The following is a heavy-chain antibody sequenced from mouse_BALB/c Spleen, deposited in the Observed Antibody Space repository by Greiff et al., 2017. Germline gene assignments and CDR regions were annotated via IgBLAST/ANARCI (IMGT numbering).Heavy chain of an antibody. CDR3: ARRSTMIPMDY. J-gene: IGHJ4*01. D-gene: IGHD2-4*01. CDR1: GFTFSSFG. V-gene: IGHV5-17*02. Sequence: EVMLVESGGGLVQPGGSRKLSCAASGFTFSSFGMHWVRQAPEKGLEWVAYISSGSSTIYYADTVKGRFTISRDNPKNTLFLQMTSLRSEDTAMYYCARRSTMIPMDYWGQGTSVTVSS. CDR2: ISSGSSTI.